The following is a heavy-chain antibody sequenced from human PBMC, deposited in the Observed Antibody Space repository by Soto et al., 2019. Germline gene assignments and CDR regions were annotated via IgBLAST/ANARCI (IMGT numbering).Heavy chain of an antibody. CDR3: ARNRYYSDKNAYFQNRAF. D-gene: IGHD3-22*01. CDR1: GETFSTYG. J-gene: IGHJ4*02. Sequence: SVKVSCKASGETFSTYGITWVGQAPGQVLEWVGGIIPLLNTLNYAQNLQGRVTISVDESANIAYMELISLRSEDTAVYYCARNRYYSDKNAYFQNRAFWGQGTLVTVSS. CDR2: IIPLLNTL. V-gene: IGHV1-69*13.